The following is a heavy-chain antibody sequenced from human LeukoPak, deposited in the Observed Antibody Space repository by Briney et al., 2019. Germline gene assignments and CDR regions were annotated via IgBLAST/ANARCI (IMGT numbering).Heavy chain of an antibody. Sequence: GGSLRLSCAASGFTFSSYAMSWVRQAPGKGLEWVSAISDSGGSTYYADSVKGRFTISRNNSKNTVYLQMNSLRAEDTAVYYCAKDRRGCSSTSCYYRFDYWGQGTLVTVSS. CDR1: GFTFSSYA. CDR3: AKDRRGCSSTSCYYRFDY. CDR2: ISDSGGST. D-gene: IGHD2-2*01. J-gene: IGHJ4*02. V-gene: IGHV3-23*01.